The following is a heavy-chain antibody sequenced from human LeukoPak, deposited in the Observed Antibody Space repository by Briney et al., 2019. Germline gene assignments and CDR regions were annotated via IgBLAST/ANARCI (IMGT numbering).Heavy chain of an antibody. CDR3: TTDRPPNVLLWFGELPPGMDV. CDR1: GVTFSNAW. Sequence: GGSLRLSCAASGVTFSNAWMSWVRQAPGKGLEWVGRIKSKTDGGTTDYAAPVKGRFTISRDDSKNTLYLQMNSLKTEDTAVYYCTTDRPPNVLLWFGELPPGMDVWGQGTTVTVSS. J-gene: IGHJ6*02. D-gene: IGHD3-10*01. CDR2: IKSKTDGGTT. V-gene: IGHV3-15*01.